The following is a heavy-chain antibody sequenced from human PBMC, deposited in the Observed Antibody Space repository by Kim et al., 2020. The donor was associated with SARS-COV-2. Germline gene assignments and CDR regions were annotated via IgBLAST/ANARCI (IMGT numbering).Heavy chain of an antibody. CDR3: AKDDGYSSGWYFDY. CDR1: GFTFSNYA. V-gene: IGHV3-23*01. Sequence: GGSLRLSCAASGFTFSNYAMTWVRQAPGKGLEWVSAISASSGNTYYADSVKGRFTISRDNSKNTLYLQMNILRAEDTAVYFCAKDDGYSSGWYFDYWGQGTPVTVSS. CDR2: ISASSGNT. J-gene: IGHJ4*02. D-gene: IGHD6-19*01.